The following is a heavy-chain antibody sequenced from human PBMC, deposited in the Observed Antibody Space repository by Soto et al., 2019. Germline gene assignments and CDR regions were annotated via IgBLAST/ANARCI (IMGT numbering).Heavy chain of an antibody. CDR3: AKPRGDGYNYTYFDY. CDR2: ISYDGSNK. CDR1: GFTFSSYG. V-gene: IGHV3-30*18. Sequence: GGSLRLSCAASGFTFSSYGMHWVRQAPGKGLEWVAVISYDGSNKYYADSVTGRFTISRDNSKNTLYLQMNSLRAEDTAVYYCAKPRGDGYNYTYFDYWGQGTLVTVSS. D-gene: IGHD5-12*01. J-gene: IGHJ4*02.